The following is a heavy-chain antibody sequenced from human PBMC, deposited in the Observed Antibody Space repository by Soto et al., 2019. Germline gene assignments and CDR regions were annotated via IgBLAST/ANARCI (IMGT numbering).Heavy chain of an antibody. J-gene: IGHJ4*02. CDR2: IIPNFDTA. CDR1: GGSFSSYG. Sequence: QVQLVQSGAEVKKPGSSVKVSCKASGGSFSSYGITWVRQAPGQGLEWMGGIIPNFDTANYAQRLQGRVTITADKSTSTAYMELSSLRSEDTAVYYCARERRIYYDSSGHLDYWGQGTLVTVSS. CDR3: ARERRIYYDSSGHLDY. D-gene: IGHD3-22*01. V-gene: IGHV1-69*06.